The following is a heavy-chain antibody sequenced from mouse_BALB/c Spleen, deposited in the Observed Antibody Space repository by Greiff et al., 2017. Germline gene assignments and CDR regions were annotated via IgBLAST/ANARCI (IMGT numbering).Heavy chain of an antibody. V-gene: IGHV5-6*02. CDR3: ARPSSGYSWFAY. D-gene: IGHD3-1*01. Sequence: DVMLVESGGDLVKPGGSLKLSCAASGSTFSSYGMSWVRQTPDKRLEWVATISSGGSYTYYPDSVKGRFTISRDNAKNTLYLQMSSLKSEDTAMYYCARPSSGYSWFAYWGQGTLVTVSA. CDR2: ISSGGSYT. CDR1: GSTFSSYG. J-gene: IGHJ3*01.